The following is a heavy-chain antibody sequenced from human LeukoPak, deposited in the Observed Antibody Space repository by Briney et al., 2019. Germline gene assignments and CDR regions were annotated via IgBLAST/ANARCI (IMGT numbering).Heavy chain of an antibody. J-gene: IGHJ4*02. CDR2: INHSGST. V-gene: IGHV4-34*01. CDR3: ARGGGTCPFDY. CDR1: GGSFSGYY. Sequence: PSETLSLTCAVYGGSFSGYYWSWIRQPPGKGLEWIGEINHSGSTNYNPSLKSRVTISVDTSKNQFSLELSSVTAADTAVYYCARGGGTCPFDYWGQGTLVTVSS. D-gene: IGHD1-26*01.